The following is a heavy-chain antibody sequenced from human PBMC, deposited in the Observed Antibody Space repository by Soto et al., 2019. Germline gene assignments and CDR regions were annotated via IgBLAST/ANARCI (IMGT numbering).Heavy chain of an antibody. Sequence: SCKASGGTFSSYTISWVRQAPGEGLEWVSAISGSGGSTYYADSVKGRFTISRGNSKNTLYLQMNSLRAEDTAVYYCAKGLEAVAGPGGLDYWGQGTLVTVSS. CDR2: ISGSGGST. CDR3: AKGLEAVAGPGGLDY. D-gene: IGHD6-19*01. CDR1: GGTFSSYT. V-gene: IGHV3-23*01. J-gene: IGHJ4*02.